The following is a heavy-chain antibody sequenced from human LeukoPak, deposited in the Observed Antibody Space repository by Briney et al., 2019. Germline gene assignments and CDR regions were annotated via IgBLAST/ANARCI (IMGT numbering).Heavy chain of an antibody. V-gene: IGHV1-2*02. Sequence: ASVKVSCKASGYTLTGYYMHWVRQAPGQGLEWMGWINPNSGGTNYAQKFQGRVTMTRDTSISTAYMELSRLRSDDTAVYYCARGPITMIVVVINDNWFDPWGQGTLVTVSS. CDR1: GYTLTGYY. D-gene: IGHD3-22*01. J-gene: IGHJ5*02. CDR2: INPNSGGT. CDR3: ARGPITMIVVVINDNWFDP.